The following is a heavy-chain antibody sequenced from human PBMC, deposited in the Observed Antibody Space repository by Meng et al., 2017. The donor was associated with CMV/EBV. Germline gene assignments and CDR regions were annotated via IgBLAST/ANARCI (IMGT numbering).Heavy chain of an antibody. CDR2: ISSSSSYI. Sequence: GESLKISCAASGFTFSSYSMNWVRQAPGKGLEWVSSISSSSSYIYYADSVKGRFTISRDNAKNSLYLQMNSLRAEDTAVCYCARVSRGGDYKCLGYWGQGTLVTVFS. V-gene: IGHV3-21*01. CDR1: GFTFSSYS. J-gene: IGHJ4*02. D-gene: IGHD4-17*01. CDR3: ARVSRGGDYKCLGY.